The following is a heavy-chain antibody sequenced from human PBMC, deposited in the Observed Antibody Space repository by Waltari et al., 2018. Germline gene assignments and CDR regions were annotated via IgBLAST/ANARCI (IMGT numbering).Heavy chain of an antibody. Sequence: EVQLVESGGGLVQPGGSLRLSCAASGFTFSQYWISWIRQAPGKGLEWLDNRKEDGSEKGYVDAVKGRFTISRDNAKNSLYLQVDSLRVEDTAVYYCARDPLAEDGYNSLDHWGQGTLVTVSS. J-gene: IGHJ4*02. CDR3: ARDPLAEDGYNSLDH. CDR2: RKEDGSEK. D-gene: IGHD5-12*01. CDR1: GFTFSQYW. V-gene: IGHV3-7*04.